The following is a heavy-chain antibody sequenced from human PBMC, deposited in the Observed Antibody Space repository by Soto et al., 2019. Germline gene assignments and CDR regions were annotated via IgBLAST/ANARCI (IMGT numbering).Heavy chain of an antibody. CDR3: ARVWEFVVVNDY. D-gene: IGHD2-21*01. V-gene: IGHV1-18*04. J-gene: IGHJ4*02. Sequence: WXSGKVSCKGSGYTFTSYGISWVRQAPGQGLEWMGWISAYNGNTNYAQKLQGRVTMTTDTSTSTAYMELRSLRSDDTAVYYCARVWEFVVVNDYWGQGTLVTVSS. CDR2: ISAYNGNT. CDR1: GYTFTSYG.